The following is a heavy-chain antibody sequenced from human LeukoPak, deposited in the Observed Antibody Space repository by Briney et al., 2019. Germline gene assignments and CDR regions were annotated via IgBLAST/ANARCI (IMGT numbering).Heavy chain of an antibody. J-gene: IGHJ5*02. V-gene: IGHV3-23*01. CDR1: GFTFSNYA. Sequence: GGSLRLSCAASGFTFSNYAMSWVRQAPTKGLEWVSTVSGSGDGTYYADSVKGRFTISRDNSKNTLYLQMNSLRAEDTAVYYCAKVQFQLPPARWLSISWGQGTLLTVSS. CDR3: AKVQFQLPPARWLSIS. D-gene: IGHD5-24*01. CDR2: VSGSGDGT.